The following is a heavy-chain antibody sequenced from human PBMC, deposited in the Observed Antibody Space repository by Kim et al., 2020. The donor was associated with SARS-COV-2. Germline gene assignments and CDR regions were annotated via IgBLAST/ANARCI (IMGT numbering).Heavy chain of an antibody. V-gene: IGHV1-2*02. D-gene: IGHD3-22*01. CDR1: GYTFTGYY. J-gene: IGHJ4*02. CDR2: INPNSGGT. Sequence: ASVKVSCKASGYTFTGYYIHWVRQAPGQGLEWMGWINPNSGGTNYAQKFQGRVTMTRDTSISTAYMELSRLRSDDTAVYYCARVDRGYYDSSDYYTDYWGQGTLVTVSS. CDR3: ARVDRGYYDSSDYYTDY.